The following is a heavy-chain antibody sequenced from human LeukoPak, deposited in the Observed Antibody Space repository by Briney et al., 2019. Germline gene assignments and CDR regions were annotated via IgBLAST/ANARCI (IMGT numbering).Heavy chain of an antibody. CDR2: TNPNSGNT. V-gene: IGHV1-8*01. J-gene: IGHJ4*02. CDR1: GYTFTSYD. CDR3: ARDSRGAAAGAYYFDY. Sequence: ASVKVSCKASGYTFTSYDINWVRQATGQGLEWMGWTNPNSGNTGYAQKFQGRVTMTRNTSISTAYMELSSLRSEDTAVYYCARDSRGAAAGAYYFDYWGQGTLVTVSS. D-gene: IGHD6-13*01.